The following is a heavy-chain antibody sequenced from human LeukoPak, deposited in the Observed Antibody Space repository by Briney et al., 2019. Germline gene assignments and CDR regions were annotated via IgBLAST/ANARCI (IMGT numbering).Heavy chain of an antibody. V-gene: IGHV3-23*01. CDR1: GFTFNNYA. J-gene: IGHJ4*02. CDR3: AKDGHYYDSSGYYLGY. Sequence: GGSLRLSCAASGFTFNNYAMSWVRQAPGKGLEWVSALSGSGGNVYYADSVKGRFTISRDNSRNTLYLQMNSLRAEDTAVYYCAKDGHYYDSSGYYLGYWGQGTLVTVSS. CDR2: LSGSGGNV. D-gene: IGHD3-22*01.